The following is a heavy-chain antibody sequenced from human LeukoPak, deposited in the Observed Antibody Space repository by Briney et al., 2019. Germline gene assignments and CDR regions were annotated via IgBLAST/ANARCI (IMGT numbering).Heavy chain of an antibody. J-gene: IGHJ4*02. V-gene: IGHV3-23*01. CDR2: ISGSGADT. Sequence: GGSLRLSCAASGFSFSTYAMSWVRQAPGKGLEWVSGISGSGADTHYADSVKGRFRISRDNSKNTLYLQLNSLRAEDTAVYYCASGTYRLGDYWGLGTLVTVSS. D-gene: IGHD3-10*01. CDR1: GFSFSTYA. CDR3: ASGTYRLGDY.